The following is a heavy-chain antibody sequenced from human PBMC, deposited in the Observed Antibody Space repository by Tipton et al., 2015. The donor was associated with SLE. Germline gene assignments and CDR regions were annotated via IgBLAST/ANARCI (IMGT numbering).Heavy chain of an antibody. CDR1: GFTFSFYS. V-gene: IGHV3-69-1*01. D-gene: IGHD1/OR15-1a*01. Sequence: GSLRLSCAASGFTFSFYSMNWVRQAPGKGLEWVSFISTGDTTYYADSVKGRFTISRDNAKNSLSLQMDSLGAEDTAVYYCARENISPADYWGQGTLVTVSS. CDR2: ISTGDTT. J-gene: IGHJ4*02. CDR3: ARENISPADY.